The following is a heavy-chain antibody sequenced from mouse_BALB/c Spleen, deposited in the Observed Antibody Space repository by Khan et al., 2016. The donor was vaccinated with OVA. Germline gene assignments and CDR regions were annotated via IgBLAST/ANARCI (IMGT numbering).Heavy chain of an antibody. D-gene: IGHD1-1*02. V-gene: IGHV9-3-1*01. CDR2: INTYTGEP. CDR1: GYTFTNYG. CDR3: AIGGYWYFDV. J-gene: IGHJ1*01. Sequence: QIQLVQSGPELKKPGETVKISCKASGYTFTNYGINWVKQAPGKGLKWMGWINTYTGEPTYADDFKGRFAFSLETSASTAYLQINNLKNEDTATYFGAIGGYWYFDVWGAGTTVTVSS.